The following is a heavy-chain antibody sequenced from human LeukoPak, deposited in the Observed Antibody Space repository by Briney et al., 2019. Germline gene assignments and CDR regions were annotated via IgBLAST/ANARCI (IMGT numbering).Heavy chain of an antibody. J-gene: IGHJ4*02. Sequence: ASVKVSCKASGGTFSSYAVSWVRQAPGQVLEWMGLIDPDGGNTNYAQNFQGRVTLTRDTSTSTLYMELSRLISDDTAVYYCEITSGDLDYWGQGTLVTVSS. D-gene: IGHD1-26*01. CDR2: IDPDGGNT. CDR3: EITSGDLDY. V-gene: IGHV1-46*01. CDR1: GGTFSSYA.